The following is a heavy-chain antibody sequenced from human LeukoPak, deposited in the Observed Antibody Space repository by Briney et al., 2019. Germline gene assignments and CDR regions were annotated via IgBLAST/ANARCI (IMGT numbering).Heavy chain of an antibody. Sequence: WETLFLTCTVSGGSISSSSYYWGWIRQPPGKGLEWIGSIYYSGSTYYNPSLKSRVTISVDTSKNQFSLKLSSVTAADTAVYYCARHGIYDSSGYYYFDYWGQGTLVTVSS. CDR3: ARHGIYDSSGYYYFDY. V-gene: IGHV4-39*01. CDR2: IYYSGST. D-gene: IGHD3-22*01. CDR1: GGSISSSSYY. J-gene: IGHJ4*02.